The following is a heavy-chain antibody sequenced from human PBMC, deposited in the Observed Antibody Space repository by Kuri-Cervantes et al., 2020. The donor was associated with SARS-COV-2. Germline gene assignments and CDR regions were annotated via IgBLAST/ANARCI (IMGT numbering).Heavy chain of an antibody. D-gene: IGHD6-6*01. CDR3: ASSAARPPNWFDP. V-gene: IGHV3-30*03. J-gene: IGHJ5*02. Sequence: GESLKISCAASGFTFSSYGMHWVRQAPGKGLEWVAVISYDGSNKYYADSVKGRFTISRDNSKNTLYLQMNSLRAEDTAVYYCASSAARPPNWFDPWGQGTLVTVSS. CDR1: GFTFSSYG. CDR2: ISYDGSNK.